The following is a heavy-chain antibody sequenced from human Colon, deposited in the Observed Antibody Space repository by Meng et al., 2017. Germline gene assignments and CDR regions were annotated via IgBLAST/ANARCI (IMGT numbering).Heavy chain of an antibody. CDR3: ASRVRGVISWFDP. J-gene: IGHJ5*02. D-gene: IGHD3-10*01. Sequence: QVTIQPVGAVLLNPSRTLPLTCAVHAGSFRGYYWIWIRQPPGKGLEWIGEINHSGSTNYNPSLKSRVTISVDTSKNQFSLKLSSVTAADTAVYYCASRVRGVISWFDPWGQGTLVTVSS. CDR1: AGSFRGYY. CDR2: INHSGST. V-gene: IGHV4-34*01.